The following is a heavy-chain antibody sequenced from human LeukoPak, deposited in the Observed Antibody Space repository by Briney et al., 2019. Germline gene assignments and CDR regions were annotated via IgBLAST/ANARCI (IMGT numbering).Heavy chain of an antibody. J-gene: IGHJ4*02. V-gene: IGHV1-69*04. D-gene: IGHD3-22*01. CDR3: AREGSSGCLHFDC. CDR1: GGTFSSYA. Sequence: SVKVSCKASGGTFSSYAISWVRQAPGQGLEWMGRIIPILGIANYAQKFQGRVTITADKSTSTAYMELSSLRSEDTAVYYCAREGSSGCLHFDCWGQGTLVTVSS. CDR2: IIPILGIA.